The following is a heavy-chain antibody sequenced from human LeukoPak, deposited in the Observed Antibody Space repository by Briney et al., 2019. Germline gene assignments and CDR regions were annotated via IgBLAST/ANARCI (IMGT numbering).Heavy chain of an antibody. D-gene: IGHD2-21*02. CDR3: GRASYCGGACYYYFDS. V-gene: IGHV1-2*02. CDR1: GYSFTDNY. J-gene: IGHJ4*02. Sequence: ASVKVSCKASGYSFTDNYLHWVRRAPGQGLEWMGWLNPNSGATWYGQKFQGRITMTRDTSSSTACMELSSLRSDDTAVYYCGRASYCGGACYYYFDSWGQGTLVTVSS. CDR2: LNPNSGAT.